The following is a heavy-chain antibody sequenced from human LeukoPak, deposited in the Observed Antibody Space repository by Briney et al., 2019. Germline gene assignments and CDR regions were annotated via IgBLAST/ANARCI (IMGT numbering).Heavy chain of an antibody. CDR1: EITFSNSW. J-gene: IGHJ3*01. CDR2: ISSSSAYI. Sequence: GGSLRLSCTTSEITFSNSWMSWVRQAPGKGLEWVSSISSSSAYIFYSDSVKGRFTISRVNAQSSLYLQMNSLRAEDTAVYYCARQAVARPFDLWGQGTMVAVSS. V-gene: IGHV3-21*06. CDR3: ARQAVARPFDL.